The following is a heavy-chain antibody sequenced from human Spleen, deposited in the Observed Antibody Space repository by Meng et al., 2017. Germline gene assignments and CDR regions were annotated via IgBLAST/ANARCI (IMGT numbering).Heavy chain of an antibody. J-gene: IGHJ4*02. D-gene: IGHD2-2*01. V-gene: IGHV3-7*01. CDR2: IKQDGSEK. CDR3: ARLYQLLYFDY. Sequence: GESLKISCAASGFTFSSYWMSWVRQAPGKGLEWVANIKQDGSEKYYVDSVKGRFTISRDNAKNSLYLQMNSLRAEDTAVYYCARLYQLLYFDYWGPGTRVTGYS. CDR1: GFTFSSYW.